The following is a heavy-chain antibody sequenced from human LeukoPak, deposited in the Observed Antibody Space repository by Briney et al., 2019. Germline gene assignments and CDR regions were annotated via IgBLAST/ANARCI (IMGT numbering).Heavy chain of an antibody. CDR1: GFTFSSNW. J-gene: IGHJ4*02. Sequence: GGSLRLSCAASGFTFSSNWMHWVRQAPGKGLVWVSRINSDGSSTSYADSVKGRFTISRDNSKNTLYLQMNSLRAEDTAVYYCAKDLFYDSSGYYVDYWGQGTLVTVSS. V-gene: IGHV3-74*01. CDR2: INSDGSST. CDR3: AKDLFYDSSGYYVDY. D-gene: IGHD3-22*01.